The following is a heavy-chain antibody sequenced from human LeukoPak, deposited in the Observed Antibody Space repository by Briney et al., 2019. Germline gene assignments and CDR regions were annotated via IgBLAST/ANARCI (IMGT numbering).Heavy chain of an antibody. CDR1: GGSIRSYY. D-gene: IGHD4-17*01. CDR3: ARSDLYGDYPPGNY. V-gene: IGHV4-59*01. J-gene: IGHJ4*02. CDR2: IYYSGNT. Sequence: SETLSLTCTVSGGSIRSYYWSWIRQPPGKGLEWIGYIYYSGNTNYNPSLKSRVTISVDTSKNHFSLKLSSLTAADTAMYYCARSDLYGDYPPGNYWGQGTLVTVSS.